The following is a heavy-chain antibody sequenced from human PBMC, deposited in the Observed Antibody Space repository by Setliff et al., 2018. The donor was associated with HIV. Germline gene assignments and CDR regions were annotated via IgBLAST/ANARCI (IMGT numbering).Heavy chain of an antibody. CDR3: ARYGSDWFFDL. CDR2: INTETGTP. V-gene: IGHV7-4-1*01. CDR1: GYTFTTCG. D-gene: IGHD4-17*01. Sequence: ASVKVSCKASGYTFTTCGLSWVRQAPGQGLEWMGWINTETGTPMYAQGFTGRFVFSLDTSISTAYLHVDSLNAEDTAVYYCARYGSDWFFDLWGRGPLVPVSS. J-gene: IGHJ2*01.